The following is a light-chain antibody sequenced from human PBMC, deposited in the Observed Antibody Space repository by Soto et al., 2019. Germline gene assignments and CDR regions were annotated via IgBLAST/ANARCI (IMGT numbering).Light chain of an antibody. CDR1: SSDVGAYDY. J-gene: IGLJ2*01. Sequence: QSVLTQPPSASGSPGQSVTISCTGTSSDVGAYDYVSWYQQHPGKAPKLMIYEVSQRPSGVPDRFSGSKSGNTASLIISGLQAEDEGDYYCSSFAGINNLLFGGGTKLTVL. V-gene: IGLV2-8*01. CDR3: SSFAGINNLL. CDR2: EVS.